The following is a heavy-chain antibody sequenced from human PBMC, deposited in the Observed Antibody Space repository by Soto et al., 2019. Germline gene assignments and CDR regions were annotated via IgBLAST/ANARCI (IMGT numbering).Heavy chain of an antibody. CDR2: IIPIFGTA. CDR1: GGTFSSYA. V-gene: IGHV1-69*13. D-gene: IGHD2-21*02. J-gene: IGHJ4*02. Sequence: VASVKVSCKASGGTFSSYAISWVRQAPGQGLEWMGGIIPIFGTANYAQKFQGRVTITADESTSTAYMELSSLRSEDTAVYYCARESRVGGNSGVFWDYWGQGTMVTVYS. CDR3: ARESRVGGNSGVFWDY.